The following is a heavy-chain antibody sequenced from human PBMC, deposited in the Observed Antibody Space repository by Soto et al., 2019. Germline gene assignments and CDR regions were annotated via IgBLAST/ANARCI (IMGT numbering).Heavy chain of an antibody. CDR1: GGPISSYH. D-gene: IGHD6-19*01. Sequence: QVQLQESGPGLMKPSEPLSLTCTVSGGPISSYHWSWIRQTPGKGLEWIGYIHYSGSTNYNPSLRSRVTISLDTSRNQFSLRLSSVTAADTAVYYCTGDRNNRVWYKYWGQGALVTVSS. CDR2: IHYSGST. CDR3: TGDRNNRVWYKY. V-gene: IGHV4-59*01. J-gene: IGHJ4*02.